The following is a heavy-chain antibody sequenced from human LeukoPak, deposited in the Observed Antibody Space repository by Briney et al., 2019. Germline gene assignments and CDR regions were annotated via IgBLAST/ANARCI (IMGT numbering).Heavy chain of an antibody. J-gene: IGHJ4*02. CDR2: ISSSGSTI. D-gene: IGHD3-3*01. CDR1: GFTFSDYY. CDR3: ARTSTIFGVVIHPFDY. Sequence: GGSLRLSCAASGFTFSDYYMSWIRQAPGKGLEWVSYISSSGSTIYYADSVKGRSTISRDNAKNSLYLQMNSLRAEDTAVYYCARTSTIFGVVIHPFDYWGQGTLVTVSS. V-gene: IGHV3-11*01.